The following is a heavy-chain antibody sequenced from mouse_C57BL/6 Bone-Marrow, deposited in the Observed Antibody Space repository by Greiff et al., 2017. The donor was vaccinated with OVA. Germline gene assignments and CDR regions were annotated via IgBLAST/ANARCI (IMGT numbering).Heavy chain of an antibody. CDR1: GYTFTDYE. Sequence: QVQLKQSGAELVRPGASVTLSCKASGYTFTDYEMHWVKQTPVHGLEWIGAIDPETGGTAYNQKFKGKAILTADKSSSTAYMELRSLTSEDSAVYYCRWLLGGNFDVWGTGTTVTVSS. V-gene: IGHV1-15*01. J-gene: IGHJ1*03. CDR3: RWLLGGNFDV. CDR2: IDPETGGT. D-gene: IGHD2-3*01.